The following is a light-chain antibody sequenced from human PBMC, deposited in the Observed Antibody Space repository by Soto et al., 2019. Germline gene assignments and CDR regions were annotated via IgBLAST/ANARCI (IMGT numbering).Light chain of an antibody. J-gene: IGLJ3*02. Sequence: QAVVTQPPSAPGTPGQRVTISCSGSSSNIGRNTVNWYQQLPGTAPKLLIYSNDQRPSGVPDRFSGSKSGTSASLAISGLRSEDEADYYCAAWDDSLSSPVFGGGTKLTVL. CDR2: SND. V-gene: IGLV1-44*01. CDR3: AAWDDSLSSPV. CDR1: SSNIGRNT.